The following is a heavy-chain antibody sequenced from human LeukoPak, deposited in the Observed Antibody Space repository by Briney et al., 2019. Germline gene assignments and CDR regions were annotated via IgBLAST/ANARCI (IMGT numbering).Heavy chain of an antibody. J-gene: IGHJ4*02. CDR1: DYSISSGYY. CDR2: IYHNGVT. CDR3: ARALPSTGSSWYGIDY. Sequence: SETLSLTCTVSDYSISSGYYWGWIRQPPGKGLEWIGSIYHNGVTFSNASLRSRLSISVDTSKNQFSLKLSSVTAADTAVYYCARALPSTGSSWYGIDYWGQGTLVTVSS. V-gene: IGHV4-38-2*02. D-gene: IGHD6-13*01.